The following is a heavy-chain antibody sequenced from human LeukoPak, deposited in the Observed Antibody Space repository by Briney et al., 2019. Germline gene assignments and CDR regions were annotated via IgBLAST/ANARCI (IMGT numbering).Heavy chain of an antibody. J-gene: IGHJ4*02. V-gene: IGHV3-7*01. CDR3: ARDGGLNTNFGY. D-gene: IGHD2-15*01. CDR2: TKPDGSAE. Sequence: GGSLRLSCAASGFTFRNYWMGWVRQAPGKGLEWVANTKPDGSAEYYADSMRGRFTTSRDNANNFLYLQMNSLRAEDTAVYYCARDGGLNTNFGYWGQGTLVTVSS. CDR1: GFTFRNYW.